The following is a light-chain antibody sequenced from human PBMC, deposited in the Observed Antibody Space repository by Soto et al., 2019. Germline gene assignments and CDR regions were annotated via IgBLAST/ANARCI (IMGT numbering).Light chain of an antibody. J-gene: IGLJ1*01. V-gene: IGLV2-23*02. CDR3: CSYAGSSTYV. CDR2: EVS. CDR1: SSDVGSYNL. Sequence: QPALTQPASGSGSPGQSSSISCTGTSSDVGSYNLVSWYQQHPGKAPKLMIYEVSKRPSGVSNRFSGSKSGNTASLTISGLQAEDEADYYCCSYAGSSTYVFGNGTKVTVL.